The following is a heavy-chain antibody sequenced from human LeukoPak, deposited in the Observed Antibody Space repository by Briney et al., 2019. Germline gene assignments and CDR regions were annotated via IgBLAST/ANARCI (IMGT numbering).Heavy chain of an antibody. J-gene: IGHJ4*02. V-gene: IGHV3-11*01. D-gene: IGHD2-15*01. CDR2: ISSSGGTI. CDR3: ARDHLPYCSGGSCTFDY. CDR1: GFTFSDYY. Sequence: GVLRLSCAASGFTFSDYYMSWIRQAPGKGLEWVSYISSSGGTIYYADSVKGRFTISRDNAKNSLYLQMNSLRAEDTAVYYCARDHLPYCSGGSCTFDYWGQGTLVTVSS.